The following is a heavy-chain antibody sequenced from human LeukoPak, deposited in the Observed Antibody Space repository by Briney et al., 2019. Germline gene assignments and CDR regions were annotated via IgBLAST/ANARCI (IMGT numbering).Heavy chain of an antibody. J-gene: IGHJ4*02. CDR3: ARLSAVAVAGAYYFDY. D-gene: IGHD6-19*01. CDR2: IYYSGST. V-gene: IGHV4-39*01. CDR1: GFTFSSYSMN. Sequence: PGGSLRLSCAASGFTFSSYSMNWVRQPPGKGLEWIGSIYYSGSTYYNPSLKSRVTISVDTSKNQFSLKLSSVTAADTAVYYCARLSAVAVAGAYYFDYWGQGTLVTVSP.